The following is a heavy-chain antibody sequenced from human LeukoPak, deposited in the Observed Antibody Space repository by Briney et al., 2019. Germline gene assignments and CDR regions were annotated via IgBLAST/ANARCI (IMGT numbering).Heavy chain of an antibody. V-gene: IGHV3-48*03. CDR3: ARSWLAVAGPEY. D-gene: IGHD6-19*01. CDR1: GYTFSSYE. J-gene: IGHJ4*02. Sequence: GGSLRLSCAASGYTFSSYEMKWVRQAPGKGLEWVSYISSSGRTVYYADSVKGRFTISRDNAKDSLYLQMNSLRAEDTAVYYCARSWLAVAGPEYWGLGTLVTVSS. CDR2: ISSSGRTV.